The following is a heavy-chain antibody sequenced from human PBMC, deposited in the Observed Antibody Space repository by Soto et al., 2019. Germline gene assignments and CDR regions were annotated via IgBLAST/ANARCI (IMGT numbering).Heavy chain of an antibody. Sequence: ASVQVSCKASGGTFSSYAISWVRQAPGQGLEWMGGIFPICGTANYAQKFHGRVTINADASTSTAYMELSSLRCEDTAVYYCANEPRMDCSSTSCYFDYWGQGTLVTVSS. CDR3: ANEPRMDCSSTSCYFDY. V-gene: IGHV1-69*13. CDR1: GGTFSSYA. D-gene: IGHD2-2*01. J-gene: IGHJ4*02. CDR2: IFPICGTA.